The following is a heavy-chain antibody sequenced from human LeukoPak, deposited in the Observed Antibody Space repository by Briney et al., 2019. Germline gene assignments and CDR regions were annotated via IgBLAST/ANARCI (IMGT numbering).Heavy chain of an antibody. CDR3: ARVTGYIVEDYFDY. CDR1: GGLISCYY. Sequence: WETLVLICSASGGLISCYYWIWFRQPPAKGLEFIGHLYYSGSTNYNPSLKSRVTISVDTSKNQFSLRLSSVTAADTAVYYCARVTGYIVEDYFDYWGQGTLVTVSS. D-gene: IGHD3-22*01. V-gene: IGHV4-59*01. J-gene: IGHJ4*02. CDR2: LYYSGST.